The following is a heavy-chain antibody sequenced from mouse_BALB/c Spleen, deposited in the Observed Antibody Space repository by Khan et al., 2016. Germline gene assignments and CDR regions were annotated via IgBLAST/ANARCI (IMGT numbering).Heavy chain of an antibody. CDR1: GFSLTSYG. CDR2: IWSGGST. CDR3: ARNPYGSTYFDY. D-gene: IGHD1-1*01. Sequence: QVQLKQSGPSLVQPSQSLSITCTVSGFSLTSYGVHWVRQSPGKGLEWLGGIWSGGSTDYNAAFISRLSISKDNSKSQVFFKMNSLQANDTAIYYCARNPYGSTYFDYWGQGTTLTVSS. J-gene: IGHJ2*01. V-gene: IGHV2-2*02.